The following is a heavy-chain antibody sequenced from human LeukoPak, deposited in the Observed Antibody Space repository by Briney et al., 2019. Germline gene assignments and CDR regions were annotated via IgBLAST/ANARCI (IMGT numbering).Heavy chain of an antibody. J-gene: IGHJ4*02. CDR3: ARGCGDYAREYPFDY. CDR1: GFTFSSYS. D-gene: IGHD4-17*01. Sequence: GGSLRLSCAASGFTFSSYSMNWVRQAPGKGLEWVSYISSSSSTIYYADSVKGRFTISRDNAKNSLYLQMNSLRAEDTAVYYCARGCGDYAREYPFDYWGQGTLVTVS. V-gene: IGHV3-48*01. CDR2: ISSSSSTI.